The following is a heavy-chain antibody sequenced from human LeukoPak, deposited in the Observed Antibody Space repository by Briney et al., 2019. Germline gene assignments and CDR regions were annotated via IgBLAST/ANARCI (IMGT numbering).Heavy chain of an antibody. D-gene: IGHD3-16*02. CDR3: AKDQGYIALNAFDI. V-gene: IGHV3-23*01. J-gene: IGHJ3*02. CDR2: ISGSGGST. CDR1: GFTFRSYA. Sequence: PGGSLRLSCAASGFTFRSYAMSSVRQAPGKGLEWVSAISGSGGSTYYAASVKGRFTISRDNSKNTLYLQMNSLRAEDTAVYYCAKDQGYIALNAFDIWGQGTMVTVSS.